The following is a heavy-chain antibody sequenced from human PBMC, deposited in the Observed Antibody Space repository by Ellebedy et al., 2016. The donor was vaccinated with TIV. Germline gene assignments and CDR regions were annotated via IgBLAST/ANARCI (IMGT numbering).Heavy chain of an antibody. V-gene: IGHV4-34*01. D-gene: IGHD3-16*01. Sequence: SETLSLXCAVYGGSFSGYYWSWIRQPPGKGLEWIGEINHSGSTNYNPSLKSRVTISVDTSKNQFSLKLSSVTAADTAVYYCARVGGAQEVVFDYWGQGTLVTVSS. J-gene: IGHJ4*02. CDR1: GGSFSGYY. CDR2: INHSGST. CDR3: ARVGGAQEVVFDY.